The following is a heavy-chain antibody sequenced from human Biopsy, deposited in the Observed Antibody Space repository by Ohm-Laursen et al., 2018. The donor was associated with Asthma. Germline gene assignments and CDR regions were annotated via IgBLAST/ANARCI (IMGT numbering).Heavy chain of an antibody. CDR3: AREGVAGTHVED. CDR2: ISYDGSSI. V-gene: IGHV3-30-3*01. D-gene: IGHD6-19*01. CDR1: GFAVSRDH. J-gene: IGHJ4*02. Sequence: SLRLSCTASGFAVSRDHMFWVRQAPGKGLEWVAVISYDGSSIYYADSVKGRFTISRDNSKNTLSLQMNSLTAEDTAVYYCAREGVAGTHVEDWGQGTLVTVSS.